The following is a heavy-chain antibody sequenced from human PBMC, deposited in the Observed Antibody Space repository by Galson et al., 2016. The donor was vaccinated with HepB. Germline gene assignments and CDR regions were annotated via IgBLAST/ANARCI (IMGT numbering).Heavy chain of an antibody. CDR3: AKIRGGYLPLDGFDV. CDR1: GGSLSGYY. Sequence: ETLSLTCAVYGGSLSGYYWSWIRQSPGKGLEWIGEIYHTGTTNYNPSLRSRVTISVDTSKNWFSLRLSSVTAADTAVYYCAKIRGGYLPLDGFDVWGRGTLVTVSS. CDR2: IYHTGTT. D-gene: IGHD5-24*01. J-gene: IGHJ3*01. V-gene: IGHV4-34*01.